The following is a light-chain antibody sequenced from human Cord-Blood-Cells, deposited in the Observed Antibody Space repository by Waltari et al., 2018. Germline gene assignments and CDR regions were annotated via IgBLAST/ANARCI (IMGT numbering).Light chain of an antibody. Sequence: EIVLTQSPATLSLSPGERAPLPSRASQSVSSYLAWYQQKPGQAPRLLIYDASTRATGIPARFSGSGSGTDCTLTISSLEPEDFAVYYCQQRSNWPPLFTFGPGTKVDIK. CDR1: QSVSSY. CDR2: DAS. J-gene: IGKJ3*01. V-gene: IGKV3-11*01. CDR3: QQRSNWPPLFT.